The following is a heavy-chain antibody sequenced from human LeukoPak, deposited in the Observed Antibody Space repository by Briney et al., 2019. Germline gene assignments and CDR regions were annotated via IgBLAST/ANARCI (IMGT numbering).Heavy chain of an antibody. V-gene: IGHV3-23*01. D-gene: IGHD3-10*01. CDR3: AKASTFGELNRPFDY. Sequence: GGSLRLSCAASGFTVSSNYMNWVRQAPGKGLEWVSTISGGGGTTYYSDSVKGRFTISRDNSKNTLFLQMNSLRAEDTAIYYCAKASTFGELNRPFDYWGQGTLVTVSS. CDR2: ISGGGGTT. J-gene: IGHJ4*02. CDR1: GFTVSSNY.